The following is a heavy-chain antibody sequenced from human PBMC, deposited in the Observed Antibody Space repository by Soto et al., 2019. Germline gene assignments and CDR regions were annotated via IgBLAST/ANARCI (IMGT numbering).Heavy chain of an antibody. D-gene: IGHD3-16*01. CDR1: GVTGSSNY. V-gene: IGHV3-66*01. CDR3: AGSVGGGFDY. Sequence: EVQLVESGGGLVQPGGSLRRSCASAGVTGSSNYMSWVRQAPGTGLEWVSVVYIGGNTDHAESVEDRLNISRDTFQNMLYLQMTSLRAEDTAVYYCAGSVGGGFDYWGQGTLVTVSS. CDR2: VYIGGNT. J-gene: IGHJ4*02.